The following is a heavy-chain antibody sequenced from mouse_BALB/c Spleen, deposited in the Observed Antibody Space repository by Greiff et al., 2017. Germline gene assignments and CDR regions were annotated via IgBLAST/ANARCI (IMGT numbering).Heavy chain of an antibody. CDR2: IDPENGNT. D-gene: IGHD1-1*01. CDR3: ARSYDYFDY. J-gene: IGHJ2*01. Sequence: DVKLQESGAELVRPGALVKLSCKASGFNIKDYYMHWVKQRPEQGLEWIGWIDPENGNTIYDPKFQGKASITADTSSNTAYLQLSSLTSEDTAVYYCARSYDYFDYWGQGTTLTVSS. V-gene: IGHV14-1*02. CDR1: GFNIKDYY.